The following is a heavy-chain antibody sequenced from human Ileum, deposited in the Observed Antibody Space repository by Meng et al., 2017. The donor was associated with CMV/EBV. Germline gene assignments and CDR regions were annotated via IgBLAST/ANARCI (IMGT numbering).Heavy chain of an antibody. V-gene: IGHV3-74*01. CDR1: GFIFSSYW. CDR2: IKSDASST. CDR3: TRGQSGYGRFDS. D-gene: IGHD5-12*01. Sequence: GESLKISCAASGFIFSSYWMHWVRQAPGKGLVWVSRIKSDASSTSYADSVKGRFTITRDNAKDTLFLQMNSLREEDTAVYYCTRGQSGYGRFDSWGQGTLVTVSS. J-gene: IGHJ5*01.